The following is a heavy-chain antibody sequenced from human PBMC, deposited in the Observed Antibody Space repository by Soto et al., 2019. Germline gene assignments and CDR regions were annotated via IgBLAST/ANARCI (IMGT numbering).Heavy chain of an antibody. Sequence: SETLSLTCTVSGGYISSHYCRWIRQPPGKGMEWIGYIYYSGSTNYNPSLKSRVTISVDTSKNQFSLKLSSVTAADTAVYYCARHFKRGYSYGHVDYWGQGTLVTVSS. V-gene: IGHV4-59*08. CDR3: ARHFKRGYSYGHVDY. CDR1: GGYISSHY. CDR2: IYYSGST. J-gene: IGHJ4*02. D-gene: IGHD5-18*01.